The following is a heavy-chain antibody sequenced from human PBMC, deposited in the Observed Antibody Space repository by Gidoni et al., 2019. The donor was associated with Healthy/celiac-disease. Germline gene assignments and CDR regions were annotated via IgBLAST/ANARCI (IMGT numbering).Heavy chain of an antibody. V-gene: IGHV3-30-3*01. CDR1: GFTFSSYA. CDR2: ISYDGSNK. CDR3: ARDKRVATGGDYYYYGMDV. Sequence: QVQLVASGGGVVQPGSSLRLSCAASGFTFSSYAMHWVRQAPGKGLEWVAVISYDGSNKYYADSVKGRFTISRDNSKNTLYLQMNSLRAEDTAVYYCARDKRVATGGDYYYYGMDVWGQGTTVTVSS. J-gene: IGHJ6*02. D-gene: IGHD5-12*01.